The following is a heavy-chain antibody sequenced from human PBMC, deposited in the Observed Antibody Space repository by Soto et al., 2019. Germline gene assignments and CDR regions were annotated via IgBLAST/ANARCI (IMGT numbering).Heavy chain of an antibody. D-gene: IGHD4-17*01. CDR3: AKRTVGWYFDL. Sequence: EVQLLESGGGLVQPGGSLRLSCAASGFTFSSYAMNWVRQAPGKGLEWVSVISGSGGSTYYADAVKGRFTISRDNSKNTLDLQMNSMRAEETAVYYCAKRTVGWYFDLWGRGTLVTVSS. CDR2: ISGSGGST. CDR1: GFTFSSYA. J-gene: IGHJ2*01. V-gene: IGHV3-23*01.